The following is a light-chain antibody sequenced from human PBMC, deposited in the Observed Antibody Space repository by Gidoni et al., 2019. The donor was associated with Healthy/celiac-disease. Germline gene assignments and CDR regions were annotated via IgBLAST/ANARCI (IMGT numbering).Light chain of an antibody. CDR1: RSNIGAGYD. V-gene: IGLV1-40*01. J-gene: IGLJ2*01. Sequence: QSVRTQPPSVSGAPGQRVTIAGTGSRSNIGAGYDVHWYQQLPGTAPKLLISCNRTRPSGVPDRFSGSKSATSASLAITGLQAEDEADYCCHSYDSSLSGLIFGGWPKLTVL. CDR3: HSYDSSLSGLI. CDR2: CNR.